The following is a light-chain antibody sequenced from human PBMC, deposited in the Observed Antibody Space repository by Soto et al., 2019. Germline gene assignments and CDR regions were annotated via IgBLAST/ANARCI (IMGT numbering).Light chain of an antibody. CDR1: QSISYY. Sequence: EIVLTQSPATLSLSPGERATLSCRASQSISYYLAWYQQKPGQAPRLLIHDASNRATGIPARFSGSGSGTDFTLTISSLEPEDFAVYYCQQRSNWLTFGGGTKVEIK. CDR2: DAS. V-gene: IGKV3-11*01. CDR3: QQRSNWLT. J-gene: IGKJ4*01.